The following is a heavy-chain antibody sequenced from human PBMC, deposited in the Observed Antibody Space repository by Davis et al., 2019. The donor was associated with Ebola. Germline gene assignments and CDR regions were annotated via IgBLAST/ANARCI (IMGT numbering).Heavy chain of an antibody. CDR2: IYHSGST. CDR3: ARPLNDYGDYWYFDL. Sequence: SETLSLTCGVSGASINSETYSWSWIRQPPGKGLEWIGSIYHSGSTYYNPSLKSQVTISVDTSKNQFSLKLSSVTAADTAVYYCARPLNDYGDYWYFDLWGRGTLVTVSS. J-gene: IGHJ2*01. CDR1: GASINSETYS. D-gene: IGHD4-17*01. V-gene: IGHV4-38-2*01.